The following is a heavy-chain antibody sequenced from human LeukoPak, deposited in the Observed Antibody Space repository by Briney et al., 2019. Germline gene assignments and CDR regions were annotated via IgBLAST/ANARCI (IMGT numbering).Heavy chain of an antibody. D-gene: IGHD3-10*02. CDR3: AELGITMIGGV. V-gene: IGHV3-30*18. J-gene: IGHJ6*04. Sequence: GGSLRLSCAASGFTFSSYWMHWVRQAPGKGLEWVAVISYDGSNKYYADSVKGRFTISRDNAKNSLYLQMNSLRAEDTAVYYCAELGITMIGGVWGKGTTVTISS. CDR2: ISYDGSNK. CDR1: GFTFSSYW.